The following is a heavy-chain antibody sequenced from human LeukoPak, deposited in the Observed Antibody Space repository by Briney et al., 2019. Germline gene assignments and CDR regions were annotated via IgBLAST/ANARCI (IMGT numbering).Heavy chain of an antibody. CDR1: GGSISSYY. CDR2: IYYSGST. D-gene: IGHD2-2*01. V-gene: IGHV4-59*01. CDR3: ARVGAYCSSTSCYHDWYFDL. J-gene: IGHJ2*01. Sequence: SETLSLTCTVSGGSISSYYWSWIRQPPGKGLEWIGYIYYSGSTNYNPSLKSRVTISVDTSKNQFSLKLSSVTAADTAVYYCARVGAYCSSTSCYHDWYFDLWGRGTLVTVSS.